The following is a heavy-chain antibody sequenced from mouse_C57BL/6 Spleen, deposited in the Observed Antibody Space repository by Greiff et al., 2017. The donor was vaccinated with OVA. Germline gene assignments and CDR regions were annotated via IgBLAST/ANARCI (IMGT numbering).Heavy chain of an antibody. CDR1: GYTFTSYW. V-gene: IGHV1-69*01. D-gene: IGHD2-4*01. CDR2: IDPSDSYT. CDR3: ARDYDRYFDV. J-gene: IGHJ1*03. Sequence: QVQLQQPGAELVMPGASVKLSCKASGYTFTSYWMHWVKQRPGQGLEWIGEIDPSDSYTNYNQKFKGKSTLTVDKSSSTAYMQLSSLTSEDSAVYYCARDYDRYFDVWGTGTTVTVSS.